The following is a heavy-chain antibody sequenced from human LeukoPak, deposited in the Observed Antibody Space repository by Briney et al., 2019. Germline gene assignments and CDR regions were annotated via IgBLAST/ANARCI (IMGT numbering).Heavy chain of an antibody. V-gene: IGHV3-48*01. Sequence: HPGGSLRLSCAASGFTFSSYSMNWVRQAPGKGLEWVSYISSSSSTIYYADSVKGRFTISRDNSKNTLYLQMNSLRAEDTAVYYCAKVWSYYESYCYYMDVWGKGTTVTVSS. CDR1: GFTFSSYS. CDR2: ISSSSSTI. CDR3: AKVWSYYESYCYYMDV. D-gene: IGHD1-26*01. J-gene: IGHJ6*03.